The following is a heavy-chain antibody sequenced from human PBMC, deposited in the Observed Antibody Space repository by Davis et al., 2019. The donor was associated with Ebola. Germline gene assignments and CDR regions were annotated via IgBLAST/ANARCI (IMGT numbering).Heavy chain of an antibody. CDR2: ANSDGSTT. D-gene: IGHD5-18*01. Sequence: GESLKISCAASGFPFINYWMHWVRQAPGKGLEWVSRANSDGSTTGYGDSVKGRFTISRDNARNTLYLQMNSLRAEDTAVYYCSREVRGGFSPMDLWGTGTTVTVSS. J-gene: IGHJ6*04. V-gene: IGHV3-74*01. CDR3: SREVRGGFSPMDL. CDR1: GFPFINYW.